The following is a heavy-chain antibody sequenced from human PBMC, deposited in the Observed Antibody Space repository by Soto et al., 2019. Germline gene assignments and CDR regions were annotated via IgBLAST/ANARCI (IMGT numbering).Heavy chain of an antibody. CDR3: AILDRGINYGGFDS. CDR2: IYPGDSDT. CDR1: GDSFTNYW. V-gene: IGHV5-51*01. Sequence: EVQLVQSGAEVKKPGESLKISCKGSGDSFTNYWIGWVRQMPGKGLEWMGIIYPGDSDTKYSPSFRGQVTISADKSIRTAHLQWSSLKASDTAMYYCAILDRGINYGGFDSWGQGTLVSVSS. D-gene: IGHD3-16*01. J-gene: IGHJ4*02.